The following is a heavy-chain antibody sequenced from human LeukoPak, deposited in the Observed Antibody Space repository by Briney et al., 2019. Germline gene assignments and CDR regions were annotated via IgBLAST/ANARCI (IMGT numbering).Heavy chain of an antibody. CDR2: IKSKTDGGTT. CDR3: TTDATQLRFLEWLLGGFDY. CDR1: GFTFSNAW. D-gene: IGHD3-3*01. Sequence: GGSLRLSCAASGFTFSNAWMSWVRQAPGKGLEWVGRIKSKTDGGTTDYAAPVKGRFTISRDDSKNTLYLQMNSLKTEDTAVYYCTTDATQLRFLEWLLGGFDYWGQGTLVTVSS. J-gene: IGHJ4*02. V-gene: IGHV3-15*01.